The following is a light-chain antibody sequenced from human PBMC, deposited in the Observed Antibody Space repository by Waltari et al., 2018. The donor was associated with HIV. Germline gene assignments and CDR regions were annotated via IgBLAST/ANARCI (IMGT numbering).Light chain of an antibody. CDR2: KAH. CDR3: QSADNSGTWV. CDR1: ELPKQY. V-gene: IGLV3-25*03. Sequence: SYELTQPPSVSMSPRQTARGTRSADELPKQYAYWYQQKPGQAPILVIYKAHERPSGSPERFSGSSSGRTVTLTISGVQAEDEADYYCQSADNSGTWVFGGGTKLTVL. J-gene: IGLJ3*02.